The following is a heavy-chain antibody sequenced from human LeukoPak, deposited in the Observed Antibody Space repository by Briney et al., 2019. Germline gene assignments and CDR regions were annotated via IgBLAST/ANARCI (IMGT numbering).Heavy chain of an antibody. Sequence: GGSLRLSCAASGFTFSSYIMNWVRQAPGKGLEWVSSISSSSTTIYYADSVKGRFTISRDNAKNSLYLQMNSLRAEDTAVYYCAREITAADGYWGQGTLVTVSS. CDR1: GFTFSSYI. J-gene: IGHJ4*02. CDR3: AREITAADGY. CDR2: ISSSSTTI. V-gene: IGHV3-48*01. D-gene: IGHD6-13*01.